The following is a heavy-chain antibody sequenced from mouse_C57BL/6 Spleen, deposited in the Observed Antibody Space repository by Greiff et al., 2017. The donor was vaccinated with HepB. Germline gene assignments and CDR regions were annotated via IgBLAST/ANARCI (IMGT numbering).Heavy chain of an antibody. CDR3: ARKANYGSHFDY. CDR2: ISSGSSTI. D-gene: IGHD1-1*01. CDR1: GFTFSDYG. J-gene: IGHJ2*01. V-gene: IGHV5-17*01. Sequence: HLVESGGGLVKPGGSLKLSCAASGFTFSDYGMHWVRQAPEKGLEWVAYISSGSSTIYYADTVKGRFTISRDNAKNTLFLQMTSLRSEDTAMYYCARKANYGSHFDYWGQGTTLTVSS.